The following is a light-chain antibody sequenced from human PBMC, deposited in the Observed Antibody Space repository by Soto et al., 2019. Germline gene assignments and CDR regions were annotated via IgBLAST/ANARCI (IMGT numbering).Light chain of an antibody. CDR3: QQRSNWPPLT. CDR2: DAS. CDR1: QSVSSY. Sequence: EIVLTQTPATLSLSPGARATLSCRASQSVSSYLAWYQQKPGQAPRLLIYDASNRATGIPPRFSGSGSGTDFTLDISCLEPKDFAVYYCQQRSNWPPLTFGQGTRLEIK. J-gene: IGKJ5*01. V-gene: IGKV3-11*01.